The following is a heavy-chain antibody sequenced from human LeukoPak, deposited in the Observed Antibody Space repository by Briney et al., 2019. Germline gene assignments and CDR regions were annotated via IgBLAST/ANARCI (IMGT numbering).Heavy chain of an antibody. CDR1: GFTVSSNY. D-gene: IGHD4-17*01. J-gene: IGHJ4*02. Sequence: GGSLRLSCAASGFTVSSNYRSWVRQAPGKRLEWVSLIYSGGSTYYADSVKGRFTISRDNSKNTLYLQMNSLRAEDTAVYYCARMAWDGDYVDGYWGQGTLVTVSS. CDR2: IYSGGST. CDR3: ARMAWDGDYVDGY. V-gene: IGHV3-53*01.